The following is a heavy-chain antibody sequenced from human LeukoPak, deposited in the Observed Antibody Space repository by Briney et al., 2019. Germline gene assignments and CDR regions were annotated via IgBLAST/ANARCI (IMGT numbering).Heavy chain of an antibody. Sequence: PGGSLRLSCTTSGLTFGDNAMSWVRQAPGKGLEWVGFVRSRATGGTTEYAASVKGRFTISRDDSKSIAYLQMDSLKTEDTAVYYCTTGSYYDSTGYRFDYWGQGTLVTVSS. V-gene: IGHV3-49*04. J-gene: IGHJ4*02. D-gene: IGHD3-22*01. CDR2: VRSRATGGTT. CDR3: TTGSYYDSTGYRFDY. CDR1: GLTFGDNA.